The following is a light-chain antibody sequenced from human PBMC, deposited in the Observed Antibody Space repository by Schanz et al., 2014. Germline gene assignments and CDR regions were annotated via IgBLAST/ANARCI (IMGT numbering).Light chain of an antibody. CDR1: SSDDGGYNY. J-gene: IGLJ3*02. CDR2: DVS. Sequence: QSALTQPASVSGSPGQSITISCTGTSSDDGGYNYVSWYQQHPGKAPKLMLYDVSHRPSGVSDRFSGSKSGNTASLTISGLQAEDEADYYCCSYTTGIPWVFGGGTKLTVL. V-gene: IGLV2-14*03. CDR3: CSYTTGIPWV.